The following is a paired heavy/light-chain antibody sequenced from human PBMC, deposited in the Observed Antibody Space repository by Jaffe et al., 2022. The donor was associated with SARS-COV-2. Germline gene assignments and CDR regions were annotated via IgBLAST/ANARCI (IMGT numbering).Light chain of an antibody. V-gene: IGKV2-24*01. J-gene: IGKJ2*01. CDR1: QALVHSNGNTY. CDR2: RIS. CDR3: MQATHFPRT. Sequence: DAVLTQTPLSLPVTLGQPASISCRSSQALVHSNGNTYLSWLHQRSGQPPRLLVYRISNRFSGVPDRFSGSGAGTDFTLRISRVQAEDVGVYYCMQATHFPRTFGQGTKLEIK.
Heavy chain of an antibody. V-gene: IGHV3-23*01. D-gene: IGHD2-2*01. CDR2: ISGNAKNT. CDR3: VKEVGDPVFFDS. Sequence: EVQLLESGGGLVQPGGSLRLSCAASGFTFVDYGMAWVRQAPGKGLEWVSTISGNAKNTHYADSVKGRFTISRESSENTLYLQMNSLRTEDTAIYYCVKEVGDPVFFDSWGQGALVTVSS. J-gene: IGHJ4*02. CDR1: GFTFVDYG.